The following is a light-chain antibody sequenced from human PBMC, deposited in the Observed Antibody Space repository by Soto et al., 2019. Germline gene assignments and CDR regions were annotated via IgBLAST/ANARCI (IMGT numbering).Light chain of an antibody. Sequence: AIQMTQSPSSLSASVGDRDTITCRASQGIRTELGWYQQKPGKAPKLLIYSTSTLQSGVPSRFSGSGSGTDFTLTISSLQPEDFATYYCLQDYNYPRTFGQGTKVDIK. CDR3: LQDYNYPRT. CDR2: STS. J-gene: IGKJ1*01. CDR1: QGIRTE. V-gene: IGKV1-6*02.